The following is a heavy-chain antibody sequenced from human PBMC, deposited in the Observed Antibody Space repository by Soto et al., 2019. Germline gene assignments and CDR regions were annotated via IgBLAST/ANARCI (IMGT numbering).Heavy chain of an antibody. CDR3: ARDHLGCSSTSCYEYNWFDP. CDR2: ISAYNGNT. D-gene: IGHD2-2*01. V-gene: IGHV1-18*01. J-gene: IGHJ5*02. CDR1: GYTFTSYG. Sequence: ASVKVSCKASGYTFTSYGTSWVRQAPGQGLEWMGWISAYNGNTNYAQKLQGRVTMTTDTSTSTAYMELRSLRSDDTAVYYCARDHLGCSSTSCYEYNWFDPWGQGTLVTVSS.